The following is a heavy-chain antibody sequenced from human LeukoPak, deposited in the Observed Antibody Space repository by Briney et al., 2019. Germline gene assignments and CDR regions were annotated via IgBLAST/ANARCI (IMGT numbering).Heavy chain of an antibody. CDR2: IRYDGSQK. CDR3: AKGLAYSFDN. Sequence: GGTLRLSCGASGFTFSSYGMHWVRQAPGKGLEWVAFIRYDGSQKYYADSVKGRFTISRDNSKNTLHLQMNSLRAEDTAVYYCAKGLAYSFDNWGQGTLVTVSS. V-gene: IGHV3-30*02. J-gene: IGHJ4*02. CDR1: GFTFSSYG. D-gene: IGHD3/OR15-3a*01.